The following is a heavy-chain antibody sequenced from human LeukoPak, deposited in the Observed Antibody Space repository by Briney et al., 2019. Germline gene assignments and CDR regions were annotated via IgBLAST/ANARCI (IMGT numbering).Heavy chain of an antibody. V-gene: IGHV3-21*01. Sequence: GGSLRLSCARSGFTFSNHDMNWVRQAPGKGLEWVSSITGSSNSIDFADSVKGRFASSTDNAKNSLVLQMDSLGVEDTAVYYCVREGSGSTHYMDVWGKGTTVIVSS. D-gene: IGHD3-10*01. J-gene: IGHJ6*03. CDR2: ITGSSNSI. CDR1: GFTFSNHD. CDR3: VREGSGSTHYMDV.